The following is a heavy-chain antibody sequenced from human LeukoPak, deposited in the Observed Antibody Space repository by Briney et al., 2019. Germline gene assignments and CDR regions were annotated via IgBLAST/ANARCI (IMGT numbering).Heavy chain of an antibody. D-gene: IGHD1-26*01. CDR2: IFYSGST. V-gene: IGHV4-59*01. Sequence: NPSETLSLTCTASGGSISGYYWSWIRQPPGKGLEWIGYIFYSGSTNYNPSLKSRVTISVDTSKNQFSLKLSSVTAADTAVYYCARGEWDLLFDYWGQGTLVTVSS. CDR3: ARGEWDLLFDY. CDR1: GGSISGYY. J-gene: IGHJ4*02.